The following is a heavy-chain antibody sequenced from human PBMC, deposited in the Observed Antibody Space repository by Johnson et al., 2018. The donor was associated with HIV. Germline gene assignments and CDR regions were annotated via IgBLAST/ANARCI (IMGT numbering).Heavy chain of an antibody. CDR1: GFTFSSYA. CDR3: AKAIGGHDAFDI. V-gene: IGHV3-23*04. J-gene: IGHJ3*02. D-gene: IGHD3-16*01. CDR2: ISGSGGST. Sequence: VLLVESGGGVVRPGGSLRLSCAASGFTFSSYAMSWVRQAPGKGLEWVSAISGSGGSTYYADSVKGRFTISRDNSKNTLYLQMNSLGAEDTAVYYCAKAIGGHDAFDIWGQGTMVTVSS.